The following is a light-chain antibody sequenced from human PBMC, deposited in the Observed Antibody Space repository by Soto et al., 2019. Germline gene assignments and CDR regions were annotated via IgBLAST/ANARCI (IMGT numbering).Light chain of an antibody. CDR3: QQYNIWPPWT. V-gene: IGKV3-15*01. J-gene: IGKJ1*01. Sequence: EIVMTQSPATLSVSPWERATLSCRASQSVSSNLAWYQKKPGQAPRLLIYGASTRATGIPARFSGSGSATEFTLTISSLQSGDFAVYYCQQYNIWPPWTFGQGTKVDIK. CDR1: QSVSSN. CDR2: GAS.